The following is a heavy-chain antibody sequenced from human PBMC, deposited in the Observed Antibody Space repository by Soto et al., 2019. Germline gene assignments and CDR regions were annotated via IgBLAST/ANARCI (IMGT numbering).Heavy chain of an antibody. D-gene: IGHD6-13*01. V-gene: IGHV3-33*01. CDR3: ARVQGTQQLAYYYYGMDV. J-gene: IGHJ6*02. CDR1: GFTFSSYG. CDR2: IWYDGSNK. Sequence: GGSLRLSCAASGFTFSSYGMHWVRQAPGKGLEWVAVIWYDGSNKYYADPVKGRFTISGDNSKNTLYLQMNSLRAEDTAVYYCARVQGTQQLAYYYYGMDVWGQGTTVTVSS.